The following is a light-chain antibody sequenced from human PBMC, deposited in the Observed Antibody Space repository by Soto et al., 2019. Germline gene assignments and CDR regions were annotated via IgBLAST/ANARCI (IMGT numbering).Light chain of an antibody. Sequence: IVLTQFPVTHTLSPGEITTPSCRASQSVSSNFLDWYQQKPGQAPRLLIYGASSRATGIPDRFSGSGSGTDFTLTMSRLEAEDFAVYYCQKYETSPRKFGQGTKVDIK. CDR3: QKYETSPRK. J-gene: IGKJ1*01. CDR1: QSVSSNF. V-gene: IGKV3-20*01. CDR2: GAS.